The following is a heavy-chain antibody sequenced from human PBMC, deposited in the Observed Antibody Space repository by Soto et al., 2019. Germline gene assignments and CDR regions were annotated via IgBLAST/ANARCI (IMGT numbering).Heavy chain of an antibody. J-gene: IGHJ4*02. CDR1: GFPFSSYW. Sequence: GGSLRLSCAASGFPFSSYWMHWVRQTPGKGLMWVSHIKTDGTTTTYADSVKDRFTTSRDNARNTLYLQMDALSAEDTAVYFCARGVNFAWDVWGRGALVTVSS. CDR3: ARGVNFAWDV. V-gene: IGHV3-74*01. CDR2: IKTDGTTT. D-gene: IGHD3-9*01.